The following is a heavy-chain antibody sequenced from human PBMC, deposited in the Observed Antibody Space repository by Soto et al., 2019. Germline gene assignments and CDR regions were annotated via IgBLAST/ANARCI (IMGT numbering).Heavy chain of an antibody. V-gene: IGHV4-34*01. Sequence: QVQLQQWGAGLLKPSETLSLTCAVYGGSFSGYYWSWIRQPPGKGLEWIGEINHSGSTNYNPSLKSRVTISVDTSKNQFSLKLSSVTAVDTAVYYCARDPQRYSSGWYYRYYGMDVWGQGTTVTVSS. D-gene: IGHD6-19*01. CDR2: INHSGST. CDR1: GGSFSGYY. J-gene: IGHJ6*02. CDR3: ARDPQRYSSGWYYRYYGMDV.